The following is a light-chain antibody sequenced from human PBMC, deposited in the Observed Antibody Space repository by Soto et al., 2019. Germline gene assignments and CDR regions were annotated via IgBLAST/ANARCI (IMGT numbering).Light chain of an antibody. Sequence: EIVLTQSPATLSLSPGERATLSCRASQSVNTYLAWYQQRPGQAPRLLIYDASNRATGIPARFSGSGSGTDFTLPISSLEPEDFAVFYCQHRSNWPPLTFGGGTRVEIK. CDR3: QHRSNWPPLT. CDR2: DAS. J-gene: IGKJ4*01. CDR1: QSVNTY. V-gene: IGKV3-11*01.